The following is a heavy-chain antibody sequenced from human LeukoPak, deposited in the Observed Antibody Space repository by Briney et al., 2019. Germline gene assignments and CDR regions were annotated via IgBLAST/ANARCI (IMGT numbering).Heavy chain of an antibody. Sequence: GESLRLSCAASGFTFSSYSMNWVRQAPGKGLEWVSSISSSSSYIYYADSVKGRFTISRDNAKNSLYLQMNSLRAEDTAVYYCARLLSSSSGAYFDYCGRGTLVTVSS. J-gene: IGHJ4*02. CDR3: ARLLSSSSGAYFDY. CDR2: ISSSSSYI. CDR1: GFTFSSYS. D-gene: IGHD6-6*01. V-gene: IGHV3-21*01.